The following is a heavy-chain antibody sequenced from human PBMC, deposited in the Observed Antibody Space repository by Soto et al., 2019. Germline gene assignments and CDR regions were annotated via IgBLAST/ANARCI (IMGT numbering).Heavy chain of an antibody. Sequence: GGSLRLSCAASGFAFNNYYMSWIRQTPRKGLEWLSYISTGSSYTRYTDSVKGRFIISRDDAKNSVYLQMHSLRAEDTGLYYCESAPDTGFEYFFHKWGPGIQVTVSS. D-gene: IGHD5-12*01. J-gene: IGHJ4*02. CDR2: ISTGSSYT. CDR3: ESAPDTGFEYFFHK. CDR1: GFAFNNYY. V-gene: IGHV3-11*03.